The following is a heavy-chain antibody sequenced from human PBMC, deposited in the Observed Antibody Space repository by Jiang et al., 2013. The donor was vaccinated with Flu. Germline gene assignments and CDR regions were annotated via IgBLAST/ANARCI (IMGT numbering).Heavy chain of an antibody. D-gene: IGHD2-2*01. J-gene: IGHJ4*02. V-gene: IGHV3-21*01. CDR3: ARDPSPLVVPAAIVYFDY. Sequence: DSVKGRFTISRDNAKNSLYLQMNSLRAEDTAVYYCARDPSPLVVPAAIVYFDYWGQGTLVTVSS.